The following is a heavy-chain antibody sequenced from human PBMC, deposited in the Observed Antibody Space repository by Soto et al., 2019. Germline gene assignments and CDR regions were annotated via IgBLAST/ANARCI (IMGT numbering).Heavy chain of an antibody. CDR2: ISTISDRI. CDR1: GFIFISFS. V-gene: IGHV3-48*01. J-gene: IGHJ4*02. Sequence: GGSLRLSCAASGFIFISFSMNWVRQAPGKGLEWVAYISTISDRIYYADSVKGRYTISRDNAKNSLYLQMNSLRAEDTAVYYCAMTKYDSSGYYFGYWGQGTLVTVSS. D-gene: IGHD3-22*01. CDR3: AMTKYDSSGYYFGY.